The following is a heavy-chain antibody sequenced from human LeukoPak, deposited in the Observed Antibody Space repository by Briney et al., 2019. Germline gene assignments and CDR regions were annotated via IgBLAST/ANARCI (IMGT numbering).Heavy chain of an antibody. Sequence: EGSLRLSCAASGFDLTTYAMTWVRQAPAKGLEWVSSIRIGGGGTYYADSVKGRFTISRDNSENTLHLQMNNLRVEDTARYFCARCMVLSQGWCNWFDPWGQETLVTVSS. D-gene: IGHD6-13*01. CDR1: GFDLTTYA. V-gene: IGHV3-23*01. CDR2: IRIGGGGT. J-gene: IGHJ5*02. CDR3: ARCMVLSQGWCNWFDP.